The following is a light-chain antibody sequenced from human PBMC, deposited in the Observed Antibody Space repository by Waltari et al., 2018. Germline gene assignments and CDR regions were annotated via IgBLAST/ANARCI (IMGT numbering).Light chain of an antibody. J-gene: IGLJ3*02. V-gene: IGLV1-36*01. Sequence: QSVLTQPPSVSAAPRQRVTVSCSGSGSNVARNIFTWYQFLPDKTPRLLIYYDELLPSGGSGRFSGSKSGTSASLAISGLQSEDEGDYYCAAWDDSLNVWVFGGGTKLTVL. CDR2: YDE. CDR3: AAWDDSLNVWV. CDR1: GSNVARNI.